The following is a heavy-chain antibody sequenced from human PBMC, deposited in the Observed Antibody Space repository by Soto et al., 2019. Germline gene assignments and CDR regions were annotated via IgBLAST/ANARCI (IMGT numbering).Heavy chain of an antibody. D-gene: IGHD4-17*01. V-gene: IGHV3-33*01. CDR1: GFTFSSYG. J-gene: IGHJ6*03. CDR3: ARTDSAVTTFYYYYMDV. Sequence: GESLKISCAASGFTFSSYGMHWVRQAPGKGLEWVAVIWYDGSNKYYADSVKGRFTISRDNSKNTLYLQMNSLRAEDTAVYYCARTDSAVTTFYYYYMDVCGKGTTVTVSS. CDR2: IWYDGSNK.